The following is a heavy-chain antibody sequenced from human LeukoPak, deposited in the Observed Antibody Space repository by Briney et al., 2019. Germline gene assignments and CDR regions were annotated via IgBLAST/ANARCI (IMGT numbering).Heavy chain of an antibody. D-gene: IGHD6-19*01. CDR2: IYSGGST. Sequence: GGSLRLSCAASGFTVSSNYMSWVRQAPGKGLEWVSVIYSGGSTYYADSVKGRFTISRDNSKNTLYLQMNSLRAEDTAVYYCARESSSGWAHYSDYWGQGTLVTVSS. CDR3: ARESSSGWAHYSDY. V-gene: IGHV3-53*01. J-gene: IGHJ4*02. CDR1: GFTVSSNY.